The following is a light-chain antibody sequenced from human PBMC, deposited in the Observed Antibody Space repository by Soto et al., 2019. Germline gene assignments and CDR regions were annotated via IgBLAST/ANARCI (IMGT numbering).Light chain of an antibody. V-gene: IGKV1-39*01. J-gene: IGKJ4*01. CDR2: AAS. CDR1: QSISKY. CDR3: QQSYSAPPLT. Sequence: IQMTQSPSSLSASVGDRVTITCRASQSISKYLNWYQQKPGKAPKLLIYAASSLHSGVPSRFSGSGSGTDFTLTISSLQPEDFATYYCQQSYSAPPLTCGGGTNVEFK.